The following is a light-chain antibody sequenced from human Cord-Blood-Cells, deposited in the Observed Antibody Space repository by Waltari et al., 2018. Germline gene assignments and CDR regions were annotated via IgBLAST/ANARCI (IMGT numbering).Light chain of an antibody. CDR1: SSNIGSNY. Sequence: QSVLTQSPSASGTPGQRVTISCSGSSSNIGSNYVYWYQQLPGTAPKLLIYRNNQRPSGVPDRFSGSKSGTSDSLAISGLRSEDEADYYCAAWDDSLSGWVFGGGTKLTVL. CDR2: RNN. V-gene: IGLV1-47*01. J-gene: IGLJ3*02. CDR3: AAWDDSLSGWV.